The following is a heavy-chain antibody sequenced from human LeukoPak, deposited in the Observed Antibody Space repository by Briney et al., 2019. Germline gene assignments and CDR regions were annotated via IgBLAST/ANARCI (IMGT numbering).Heavy chain of an antibody. D-gene: IGHD5-18*01. Sequence: GGSLRLSCTASGFTFSRYWMHWVRQAPGKGLVWVSHVNSDGSSTTYADSVKGRFTISRDNSKNTLYLQMNSLRVEDTAVYYCAREDTALVIAYWGQGTLVTVSS. CDR3: AREDTALVIAY. V-gene: IGHV3-74*01. CDR2: VNSDGSST. J-gene: IGHJ4*02. CDR1: GFTFSRYW.